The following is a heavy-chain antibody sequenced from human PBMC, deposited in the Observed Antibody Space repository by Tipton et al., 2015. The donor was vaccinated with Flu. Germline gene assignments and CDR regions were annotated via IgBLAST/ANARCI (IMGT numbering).Heavy chain of an antibody. D-gene: IGHD2-2*01. CDR2: IYHSQYS. Sequence: GSLRLSCAVSGDSISSDYYWGWIRQFPGKGLEWIGYIYHSQYSKYNPSLKSRVSISVDTSKSQFSLQLRSVTAADTAVYYCARDPSLGMPDFFDSWGQGILVTASS. V-gene: IGHV4-38-2*02. J-gene: IGHJ4*02. CDR1: GDSISSDYY. CDR3: ARDPSLGMPDFFDS.